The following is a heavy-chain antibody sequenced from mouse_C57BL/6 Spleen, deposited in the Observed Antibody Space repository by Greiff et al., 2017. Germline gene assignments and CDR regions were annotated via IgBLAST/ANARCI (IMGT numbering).Heavy chain of an antibody. Sequence: QVQLQQPGAELVRPGSSVKLSCKASGYTFTSYWIPWVKQRPIQGLEWIGNIDPSGSETHYNQKFKDKATITVDKSSSTAYMQLSSLTSEDSAVYYCARLWDFDYWGQGTTLTVSS. CDR2: IDPSGSET. CDR3: ARLWDFDY. J-gene: IGHJ2*01. V-gene: IGHV1-52*01. CDR1: GYTFTSYW. D-gene: IGHD4-1*01.